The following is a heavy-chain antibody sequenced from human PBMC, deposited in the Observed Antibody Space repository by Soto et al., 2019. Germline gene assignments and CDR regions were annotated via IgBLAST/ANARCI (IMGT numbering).Heavy chain of an antibody. CDR3: ARGRRRKDYSYYYYYYGMDV. Sequence: SETLSLTCAFYGLYFSGYYWSWIRQPPGKGLEWIGEINHSGSTNYNPSLKSRVTISVDTSKNQFSLKLSSVTAADTAVYYCARGRRRKDYSYYYYYYGMDVWGQATTVTVSS. CDR2: INHSGST. D-gene: IGHD4-4*01. V-gene: IGHV4-34*01. CDR1: GLYFSGYY. J-gene: IGHJ6*02.